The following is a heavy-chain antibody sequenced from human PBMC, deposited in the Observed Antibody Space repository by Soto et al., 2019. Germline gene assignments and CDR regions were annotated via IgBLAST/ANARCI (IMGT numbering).Heavy chain of an antibody. D-gene: IGHD2-2*01. CDR1: GYSFTSYW. CDR2: IDPSDSYT. CDR3: ASDIVVVPAAMRRHYYYGMDV. V-gene: IGHV5-10-1*01. J-gene: IGHJ6*02. Sequence: PGESLKISCKGSGYSFTSYWISWVRQMPWKGLEWMGRIDPSDSYTNYSPSFQGHVTISADKSISTAYLQWSSLKASDTAMYYCASDIVVVPAAMRRHYYYGMDVGGQGTTVTVSS.